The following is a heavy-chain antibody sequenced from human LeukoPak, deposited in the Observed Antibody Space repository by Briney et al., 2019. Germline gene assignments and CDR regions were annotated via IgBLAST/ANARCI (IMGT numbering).Heavy chain of an antibody. CDR3: ARDLNYGSGSEYYYYYGMDV. D-gene: IGHD3-10*01. CDR2: ISSSSSYI. J-gene: IGHJ6*02. CDR1: GFSFSDFS. V-gene: IGHV3-11*06. Sequence: PGGSLRLSCAASGFSFSDFSMSWIRQTPGRGLEWVSSISSSSSYIYYADSVKGRFTISRDNAKNSLYLQMNSLRAEDTAVYYCARDLNYGSGSEYYYYYGMDVWGQGTTVTVSS.